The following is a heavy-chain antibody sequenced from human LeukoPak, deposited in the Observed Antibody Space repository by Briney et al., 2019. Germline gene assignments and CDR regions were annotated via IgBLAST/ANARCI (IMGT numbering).Heavy chain of an antibody. CDR1: GFTFNIYW. CDR3: ARRRGSGSYQYFDY. Sequence: GGSLRLSCAASGFTFNIYWMSWVRQAPGKGLEWVANIKEDGSEKYYVDSVKGRFTISRDNAKKSLYLQMSSLRAEDTAVYYCARRRGSGSYQYFDYWGQGTLVTVSS. J-gene: IGHJ4*02. CDR2: IKEDGSEK. V-gene: IGHV3-7*01. D-gene: IGHD1-26*01.